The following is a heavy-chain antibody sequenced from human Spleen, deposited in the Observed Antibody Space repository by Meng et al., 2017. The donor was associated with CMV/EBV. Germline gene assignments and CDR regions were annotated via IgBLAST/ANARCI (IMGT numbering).Heavy chain of an antibody. CDR1: GFTIGNYW. J-gene: IGHJ4*02. CDR3: TKLFDY. V-gene: IGHV3-7*01. CDR2: INEDGSEK. Sequence: ESLTISCAASGFTIGNYWMTWVRQAPGKGLEWLANINEDGSEKNYVVSVKCRFTISRDNAKNLLYLHMNSLRAEDTAVYFCTKLFDYWGQGILVTVSS.